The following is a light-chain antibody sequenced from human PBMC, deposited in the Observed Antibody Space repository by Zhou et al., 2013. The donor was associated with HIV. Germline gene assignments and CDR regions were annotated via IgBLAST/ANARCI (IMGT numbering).Light chain of an antibody. CDR2: AS. V-gene: IGKV1-27*01. CDR1: QGISKW. CDR3: QKYNSAPPT. J-gene: IGKJ4*01. Sequence: DIQMTQSPSSVSASVGDRITITCRASQGISKWLAWYQQKPGKVPKLLIYASTLQSGVPSRFSGSGSGTDFTLTISSLQPEDVATYYCQKYNSAPPTFGGGTKVEIK.